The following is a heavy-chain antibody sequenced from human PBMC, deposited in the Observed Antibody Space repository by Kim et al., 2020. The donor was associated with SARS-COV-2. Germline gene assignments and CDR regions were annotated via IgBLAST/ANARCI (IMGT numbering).Heavy chain of an antibody. V-gene: IGHV3-74*01. D-gene: IGHD6-6*01. CDR1: GFTFSDSW. Sequence: GGSLRLSCVASGFTFSDSWMHWVRQVPGKGLVWVSRIDWGGSTTNYADSVRGRFTITRDNARNTLYLQMHSLRAEDTAVYHCVRDRTSWDWGQGTLVTVSS. J-gene: IGHJ4*02. CDR3: VRDRTSWD. CDR2: IDWGGSTT.